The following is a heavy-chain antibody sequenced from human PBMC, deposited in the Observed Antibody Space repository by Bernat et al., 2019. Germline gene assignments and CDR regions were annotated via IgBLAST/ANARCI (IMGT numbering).Heavy chain of an antibody. V-gene: IGHV4-39*01. J-gene: IGHJ4*02. CDR2: IYYSGST. CDR3: ATLTLGHCSSTSCYFDY. CDR1: GGSISSSSYY. D-gene: IGHD2-2*01. Sequence: QLQLQESGPGLVKPSETLSLTCTVSGGSISSSSYYWGWIRQPPGKGLEWIGSIYYSGSTYYNPSLKSRVTISVDTSKNQFSLKLSSVTAADTAVYYCATLTLGHCSSTSCYFDYWGQGTLVTVSS.